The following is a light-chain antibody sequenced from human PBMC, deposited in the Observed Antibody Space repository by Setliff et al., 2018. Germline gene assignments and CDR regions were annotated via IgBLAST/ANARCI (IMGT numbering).Light chain of an antibody. CDR2: EVS. J-gene: IGLJ1*01. Sequence: QSVLTQPPSASGSPGQSVTIPCTGTSSDVGGYNFVSWYQQYPGKAPKLLIYEVSERPPGVPDRFSGSKSGTTASLTVSGLQAEDEADYYCSSYAGSNNFPYVFGTGTKVTVL. CDR1: SSDVGGYNF. V-gene: IGLV2-8*01. CDR3: SSYAGSNNFPYV.